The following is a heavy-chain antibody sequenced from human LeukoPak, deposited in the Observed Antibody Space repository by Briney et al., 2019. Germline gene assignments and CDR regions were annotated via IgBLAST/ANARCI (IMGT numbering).Heavy chain of an antibody. D-gene: IGHD2-2*02. Sequence: ASVKVSCKASGYIFTSYGISWVRQAPGQGLEWMGWISAYNGNTNYAQKFQGRVTMTTDTSTSTAYMELRSLRSDDTAVYYCARVGIYCSSSGCYTRYYYYYMDVWGKGTTVTVSS. CDR3: ARVGIYCSSSGCYTRYYYYYMDV. V-gene: IGHV1-18*01. J-gene: IGHJ6*03. CDR2: ISAYNGNT. CDR1: GYIFTSYG.